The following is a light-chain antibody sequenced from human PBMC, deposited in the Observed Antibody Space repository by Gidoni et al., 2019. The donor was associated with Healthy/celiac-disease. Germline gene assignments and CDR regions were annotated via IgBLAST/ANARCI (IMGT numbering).Light chain of an antibody. CDR3: QQYNNWPPYT. V-gene: IGKV3-15*01. CDR2: GAS. CDR1: QSVSSN. J-gene: IGKJ2*01. Sequence: EIVLTQSPATLSVSPGERATLSCRASQSVSSNLAWYQQKPGQAPRLLIYGASTRATGIPARCSGSGSGTEFTITISSRQSEDFAVYYCQQYNNWPPYTFGQGTKLEIK.